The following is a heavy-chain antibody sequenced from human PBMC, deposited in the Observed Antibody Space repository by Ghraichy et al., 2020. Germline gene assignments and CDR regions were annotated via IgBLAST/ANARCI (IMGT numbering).Heavy chain of an antibody. Sequence: ASVKVSCKVSGYTLTELSMHWVRQAPGKGLEWMGGFDPEDGETIYAQKFQGRVTMTEDTSTDTAYMELSSLRSEDTAVYYCATPSALYGGNSNYYYYGMDVWGQGTTVTVSS. V-gene: IGHV1-24*01. CDR3: ATPSALYGGNSNYYYYGMDV. CDR2: FDPEDGET. CDR1: GYTLTELS. D-gene: IGHD4-23*01. J-gene: IGHJ6*02.